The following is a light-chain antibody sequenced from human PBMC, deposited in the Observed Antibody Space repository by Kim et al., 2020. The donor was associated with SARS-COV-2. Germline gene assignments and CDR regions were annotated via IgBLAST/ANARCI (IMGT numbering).Light chain of an antibody. CDR3: SSHTTSSTYV. J-gene: IGLJ1*01. CDR2: DVH. CDR1: SNDVARYDY. Sequence: QAISISCTGTSNDVARYDYVSWYQQHPGKVPKLLIYDVHERPSGISNRFSGSKSGDTAFLIISGLQAEDEADYYCSSHTTSSTYVFGSGTKVT. V-gene: IGLV2-14*03.